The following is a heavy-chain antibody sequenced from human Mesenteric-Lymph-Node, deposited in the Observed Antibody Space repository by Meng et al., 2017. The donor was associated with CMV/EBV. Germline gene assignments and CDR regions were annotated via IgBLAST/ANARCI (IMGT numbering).Heavy chain of an antibody. CDR2: IRSERYGGTT. CDR1: GFTFSSYG. V-gene: IGHV3-49*04. J-gene: IGHJ4*02. D-gene: IGHD4-11*01. Sequence: GESLKISCAASGFTFSSYGMHWVRQAPGKGLEWVGFIRSERYGGTTEYAASVKGRFTISRDDSKSIAYLQMNSLKTDDTAVYYCSRQITVTVYYFDPWGQGTLVTVSS. CDR3: SRQITVTVYYFDP.